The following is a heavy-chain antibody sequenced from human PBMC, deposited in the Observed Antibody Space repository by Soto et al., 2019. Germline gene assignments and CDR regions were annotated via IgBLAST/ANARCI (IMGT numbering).Heavy chain of an antibody. CDR1: GFTFDDYA. D-gene: IGHD2-15*01. V-gene: IGHV3-9*01. CDR3: AKDISGGSLLAPDY. Sequence: GGSLRLSCAASGFTFDDYAMHWVRQAPGKGLEWVSGISWNSGSIGYADSVKGRFTISRDNAKNSLYLQMNSLRAEDTALYYCAKDISGGSLLAPDYWGQGTLVTVSS. J-gene: IGHJ4*02. CDR2: ISWNSGSI.